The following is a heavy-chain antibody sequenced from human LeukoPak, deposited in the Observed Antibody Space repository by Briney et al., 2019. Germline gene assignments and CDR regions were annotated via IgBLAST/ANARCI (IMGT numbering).Heavy chain of an antibody. D-gene: IGHD2-21*02. CDR1: GFTFSSYW. Sequence: GGSLRLSCAASGFTFSSYWMHWVRQAPGKGLVWVSRINSDGSSTSYADSVKGRFTISRDNAKNTLYLQTNSLRAEDTAVYYCAHLLFSPYCGGDCYAATSDYWGQGTLVTVSS. V-gene: IGHV3-74*01. CDR3: AHLLFSPYCGGDCYAATSDY. J-gene: IGHJ4*02. CDR2: INSDGSST.